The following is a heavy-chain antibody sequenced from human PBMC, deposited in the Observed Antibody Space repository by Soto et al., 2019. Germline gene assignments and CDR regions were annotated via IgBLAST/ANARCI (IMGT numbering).Heavy chain of an antibody. V-gene: IGHV3-30*18. CDR2: ISYDGSNK. CDR1: GFTFSDYG. CDR3: GKPDRRDSSGYPDC. J-gene: IGHJ4*02. D-gene: IGHD3-22*01. Sequence: GGSLRLSCAASGFTFSDYGMHWVRQARGKGLEWVAVISYDGSNKYYADSVKGRFTISRDNSKNTLYLQMNSLRAEDTAVYYCGKPDRRDSSGYPDCWGQGTLVTVSS.